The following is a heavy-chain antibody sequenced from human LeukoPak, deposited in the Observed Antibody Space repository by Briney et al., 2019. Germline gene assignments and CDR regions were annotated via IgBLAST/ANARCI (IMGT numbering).Heavy chain of an antibody. CDR1: GYNFTNYW. D-gene: IGHD2-15*01. Sequence: GESLKISCQDSGYNFTNYWIGWVRQMPGKGLEWMGIIYPGDSLTRYSPSFQGHVTISADRSITTAYLQWSSLTAADTAMYYCARPLRDGSYDAFDIWGQGTRVTVSS. CDR2: IYPGDSLT. CDR3: ARPLRDGSYDAFDI. J-gene: IGHJ3*02. V-gene: IGHV5-51*01.